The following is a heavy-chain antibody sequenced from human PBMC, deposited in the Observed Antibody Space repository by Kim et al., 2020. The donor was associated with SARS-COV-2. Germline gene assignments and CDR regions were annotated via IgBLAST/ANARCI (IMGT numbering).Heavy chain of an antibody. V-gene: IGHV3-23*01. J-gene: IGHJ4*02. Sequence: SGGRKYSAESVKGRFTISRDNSKNTLYLQMNSLRAEDTAVYYCAKEEGDIWGQGTLVTVSS. D-gene: IGHD2-15*01. CDR2: SGGRK. CDR3: AKEEGDI.